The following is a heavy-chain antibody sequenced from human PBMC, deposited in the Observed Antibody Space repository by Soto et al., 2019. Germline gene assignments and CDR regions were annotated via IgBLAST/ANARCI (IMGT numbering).Heavy chain of an antibody. D-gene: IGHD6-19*01. J-gene: IGHJ2*01. V-gene: IGHV1-2*02. Sequence: QEQLVQSGAEVKKPGASVKVSCRASGYTFSGYYLHWVRQAPGQGLEWMGWINPHSGGTNFAQNLGEGCTRTGGRPTNTASMELRGRNSADAAVFYCGTDEAVRPTSVVGTTLWCVDLWGRRNRVPIPS. CDR2: INPHSGGT. CDR1: GYTFSGYY. CDR3: GTDEAVRPTSVVGTTLWCVDL.